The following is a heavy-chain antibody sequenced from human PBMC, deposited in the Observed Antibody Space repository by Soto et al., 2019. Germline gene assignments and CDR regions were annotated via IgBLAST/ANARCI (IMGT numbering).Heavy chain of an antibody. CDR1: GGSISSGGYY. D-gene: IGHD3-22*01. CDR2: IYYSGST. J-gene: IGHJ6*02. V-gene: IGHV4-31*03. Sequence: SETLSLTCTVSGGSISSGGYYWSWIRQHPGKGLEWIGYIYYSGSTYYNPSLKSRVTISVDTSKNQFSLKLSSVTAADTAVYYFAIDPRYYDRSCYHDSGYGLDVWGQGTTVNVSS. CDR3: AIDPRYYDRSCYHDSGYGLDV.